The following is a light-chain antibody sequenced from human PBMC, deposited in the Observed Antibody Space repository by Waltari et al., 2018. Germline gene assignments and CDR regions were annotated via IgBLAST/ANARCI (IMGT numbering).Light chain of an antibody. CDR2: DVS. Sequence: QSALTQPASVSGSPGQSITISCTGTSSDVGRYNHVSWYQQHPGKAPKFMIYDVSNRPSGVSDRFSGSKSGNTASLTISGLQAEDEADYYCSSFTTSSTWVFGGGTKLTVL. CDR3: SSFTTSSTWV. V-gene: IGLV2-14*03. CDR1: SSDVGRYNH. J-gene: IGLJ3*02.